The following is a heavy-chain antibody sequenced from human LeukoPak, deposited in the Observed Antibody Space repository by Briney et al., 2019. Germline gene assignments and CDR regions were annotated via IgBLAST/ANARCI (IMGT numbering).Heavy chain of an antibody. D-gene: IGHD3-10*01. CDR2: IYYRGAT. V-gene: IGHV4-59*11. Sequence: ASETLSLTCTVSGGSTSVHYWRCIRQPPGKGLEWIGHIYYRGATTHNPSHKTPLSITVDTSKKQFPLTLTSVTPADTAVYFCARIYLVYCGSESYKYYFDYWGQGMLVTVSS. J-gene: IGHJ4*02. CDR3: ARIYLVYCGSESYKYYFDY. CDR1: GGSTSVHY.